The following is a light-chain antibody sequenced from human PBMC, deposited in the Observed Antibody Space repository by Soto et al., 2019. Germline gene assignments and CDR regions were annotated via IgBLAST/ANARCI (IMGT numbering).Light chain of an antibody. CDR3: KQYGSSPWT. CDR1: QSVSSNY. V-gene: IGKV3-20*01. CDR2: GAT. J-gene: IGKJ1*01. Sequence: ETVLTQSPGTLSLSPGERATLSCRASQSVSSNYLGWYQQKPGQAPRLLIYGATSRATGIPDRFSGSGSGTDFTLTIRRLEPEDFAVYYCKQYGSSPWTFGQGTKVDIK.